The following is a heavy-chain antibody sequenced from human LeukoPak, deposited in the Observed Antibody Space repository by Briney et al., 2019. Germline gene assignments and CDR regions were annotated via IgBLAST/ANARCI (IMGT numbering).Heavy chain of an antibody. V-gene: IGHV4-34*01. J-gene: IGHJ4*02. D-gene: IGHD2-2*01. CDR3: ARSRGLRIVVVPAATYYFDY. CDR2: INHSGST. Sequence: SETLSLTCAVYGGSFSGYYWSWIRQPPGKGLEWIGEINHSGSTNYNPSLKSRVTISVDTSKNQFSLKLSSVTAADTAVYYSARSRGLRIVVVPAATYYFDYWGQGTLVTVSS. CDR1: GGSFSGYY.